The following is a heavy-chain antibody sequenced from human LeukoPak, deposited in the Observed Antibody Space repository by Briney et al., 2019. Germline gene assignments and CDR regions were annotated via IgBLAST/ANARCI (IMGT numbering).Heavy chain of an antibody. CDR1: GFTFSSYE. CDR3: ARGPQDVPATDY. J-gene: IGHJ4*02. Sequence: GGSLRLSCAASGFTFSSYEMNWVRQAPGKGLEWVSYISSSGSTIDYADSVKGRFTISRDNAKNSLYLQMNSLRAEDTAVYYCARGPQDVPATDYWGQGTLVTVSS. V-gene: IGHV3-48*03. D-gene: IGHD2-2*01. CDR2: ISSSGSTI.